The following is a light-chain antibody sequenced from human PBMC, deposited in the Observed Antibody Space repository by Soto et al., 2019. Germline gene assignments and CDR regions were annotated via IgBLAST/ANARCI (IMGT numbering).Light chain of an antibody. J-gene: IGLJ3*02. V-gene: IGLV1-40*01. Sequence: QSALTQPPSVSGAPGQRVTISCTGSSSNIGAGYDVQWYQHLPGTAPKLLISNNNNRPSGIPDRFSGSKSDTSASLAITGIQPDDEADYYCQSFDRSLSGWVFGGGTKLTVL. CDR1: SSNIGAGYD. CDR2: NNN. CDR3: QSFDRSLSGWV.